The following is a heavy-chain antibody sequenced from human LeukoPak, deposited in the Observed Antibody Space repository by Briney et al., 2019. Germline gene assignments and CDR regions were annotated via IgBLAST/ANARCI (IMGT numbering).Heavy chain of an antibody. V-gene: IGHV4-34*01. CDR3: TRGDYCGGDCYLPDY. Sequence: SSETLSLTCAVYGGSFSGYYWSWIRQLPGKGLEWIGEINHSGSTNYNPSLKSRVTISVDTSKNQFSLKLSSVTAADTAVYYCTRGDYCGGDCYLPDYWGQGTLVTVSS. CDR2: INHSGST. CDR1: GGSFSGYY. D-gene: IGHD2-21*02. J-gene: IGHJ4*02.